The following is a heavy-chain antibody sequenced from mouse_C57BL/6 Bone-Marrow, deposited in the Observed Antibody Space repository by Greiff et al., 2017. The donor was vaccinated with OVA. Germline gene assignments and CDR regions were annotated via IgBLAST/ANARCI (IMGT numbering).Heavy chain of an antibody. Sequence: EVQLVESGPGLVKPSQSLSLTCSVTGYSITSGYYWNWIRQFPGNKLEWMGYISYDGSNNYNPSLKNRISITRDTSKNQFFLKLNSVTTEDTATYYCAREAQATWAWFAYWGQGTLVTVSA. D-gene: IGHD3-2*02. CDR3: AREAQATWAWFAY. J-gene: IGHJ3*01. V-gene: IGHV3-6*01. CDR1: GYSITSGYY. CDR2: ISYDGSN.